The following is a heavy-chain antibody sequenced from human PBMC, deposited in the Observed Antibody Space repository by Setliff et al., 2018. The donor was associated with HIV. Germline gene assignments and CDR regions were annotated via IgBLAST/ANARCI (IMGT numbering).Heavy chain of an antibody. CDR2: INHSGST. CDR3: ARARSHYDSSGYYGYNFYYMDV. CDR1: GGSFTNYY. Sequence: SETLSLTCVVYGGSFTNYYWSWIRQPPGKGLECIGEINHSGSTNYNPSLKSRVTISVDTSKHQFSLKLSSVTAADTAVYYCARARSHYDSSGYYGYNFYYMDVWGKGTTVTISS. D-gene: IGHD3-22*01. J-gene: IGHJ6*03. V-gene: IGHV4-34*01.